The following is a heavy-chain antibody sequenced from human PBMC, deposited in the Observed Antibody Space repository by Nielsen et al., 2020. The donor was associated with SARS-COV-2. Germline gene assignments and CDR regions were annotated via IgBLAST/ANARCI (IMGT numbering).Heavy chain of an antibody. V-gene: IGHV3-33*01. D-gene: IGHD6-19*01. J-gene: IGHJ4*02. Sequence: GGSLRLSCAASGFTFSSYGMHWVRQAPGKGLEWVAVIWYDGSNKYYADSVKGRFTISRDNSKNTLYLQMNSLRAEDTAVYYCARHDSSGWDYFDYWGQGTLVTVSS. CDR3: ARHDSSGWDYFDY. CDR1: GFTFSSYG. CDR2: IWYDGSNK.